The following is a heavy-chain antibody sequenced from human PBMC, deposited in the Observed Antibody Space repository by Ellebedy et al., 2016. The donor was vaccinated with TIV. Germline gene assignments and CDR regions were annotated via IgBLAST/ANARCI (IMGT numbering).Heavy chain of an antibody. V-gene: IGHV3-7*01. D-gene: IGHD1-7*01. Sequence: GGSLRLXXAASGFIFSSYWMSWVRQAPGKGLEWVANIKKDGSEKYYADSVKGRFTISRDNSKNTLYLQMISLRAEDTALYYCAKDKQKHYNWNYAFDYWGQGTLVTVSS. J-gene: IGHJ4*02. CDR2: IKKDGSEK. CDR1: GFIFSSYW. CDR3: AKDKQKHYNWNYAFDY.